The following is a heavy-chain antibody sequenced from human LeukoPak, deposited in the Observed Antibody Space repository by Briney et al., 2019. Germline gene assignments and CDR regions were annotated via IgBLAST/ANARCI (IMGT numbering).Heavy chain of an antibody. CDR2: INPYSGGT. CDR3: ARGVTARGFYYYMDI. J-gene: IGHJ6*03. Sequence: ASVKVSCKASGYSFIAYYVHWVRLAPGQGLEWMGWINPYSGGTNYAQKFQGRVTMTRDTSISTAYMELSRLRSDDTAVYSCARGVTARGFYYYMDIWGRGTTVTISS. V-gene: IGHV1-2*02. CDR1: GYSFIAYY. D-gene: IGHD2-21*02.